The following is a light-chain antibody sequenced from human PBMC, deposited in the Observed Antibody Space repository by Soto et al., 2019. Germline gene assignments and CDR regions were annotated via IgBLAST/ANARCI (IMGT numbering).Light chain of an antibody. J-gene: IGLJ2*01. Sequence: QSVLTQPPSVSGAPGQRVTISCTGSSSNIGAGYDVHWYQQLPGTAPKLLIYGNSNRPSGVPDRFSGSKSGTSASLSITGLQDEDEADYYCHSYDSSLSGPVVFGGGTKHTLL. CDR3: HSYDSSLSGPVV. V-gene: IGLV1-40*01. CDR2: GNS. CDR1: SSNIGAGYD.